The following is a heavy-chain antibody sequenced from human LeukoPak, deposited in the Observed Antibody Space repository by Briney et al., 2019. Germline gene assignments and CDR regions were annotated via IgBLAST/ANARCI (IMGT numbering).Heavy chain of an antibody. CDR3: AREASSSGPDY. J-gene: IGHJ4*02. D-gene: IGHD6-19*01. Sequence: PGGSLRLSCAASGFTFSSYWMSWVRQAPGKGLEWVANVKQDGSEKYYVDSVKGRFTISRDNAENSLYLQMNSLRAEDTAVYYCAREASSSGPDYWGQGTLVTVSS. CDR1: GFTFSSYW. V-gene: IGHV3-7*01. CDR2: VKQDGSEK.